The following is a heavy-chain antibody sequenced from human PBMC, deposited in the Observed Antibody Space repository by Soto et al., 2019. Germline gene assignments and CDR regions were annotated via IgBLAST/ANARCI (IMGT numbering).Heavy chain of an antibody. Sequence: ASVKVSCKASGGTFSSYAISWVRQAPGQGLEWMGGIILIFGTANYAQKFQGRVTITADESTSTAYMELSSLRSEDTAVYYCARGRDQCTNGVCLYYFDYWGQGTLVTVSS. J-gene: IGHJ4*02. CDR3: ARGRDQCTNGVCLYYFDY. CDR2: IILIFGTA. V-gene: IGHV1-69*13. D-gene: IGHD2-8*01. CDR1: GGTFSSYA.